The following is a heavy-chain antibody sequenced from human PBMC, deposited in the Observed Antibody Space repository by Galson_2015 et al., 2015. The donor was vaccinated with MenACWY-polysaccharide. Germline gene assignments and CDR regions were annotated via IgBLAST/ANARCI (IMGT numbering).Heavy chain of an antibody. J-gene: IGHJ6*02. V-gene: IGHV3-9*01. CDR2: ISWNSGSI. CDR1: GFTFDDYA. CDR3: AKDTGSGWSLYYYGMDV. D-gene: IGHD6-19*01. Sequence: RLSCAASGFTFDDYAMHWVRQAPGKGLEWVSGISWNSGSIGYADSVKGRFTISRDNAKNSLYLQMNSLRAEDTALYYCAKDTGSGWSLYYYGMDVWGQGTTVTVSS.